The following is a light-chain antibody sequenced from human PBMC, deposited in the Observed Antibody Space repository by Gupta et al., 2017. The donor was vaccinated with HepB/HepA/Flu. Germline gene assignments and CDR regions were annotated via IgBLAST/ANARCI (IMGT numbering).Light chain of an antibody. J-gene: IGKJ4*01. CDR2: AVS. CDR3: QQYDYLVS. CDR1: HDINYF. Sequence: DIRLTQSPPSLSAFVGDRVTITCQASHDINYFLNWFHQKPGKAPKLLIYAVSTLGTGVPSRFSGSRSGTDFTLTITSLEPEDIGTFYCQQYDYLVSFGGGTKVEIK. V-gene: IGKV1-33*01.